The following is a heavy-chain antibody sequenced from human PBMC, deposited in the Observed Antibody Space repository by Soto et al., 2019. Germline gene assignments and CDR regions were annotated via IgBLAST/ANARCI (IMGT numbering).Heavy chain of an antibody. Sequence: GASLILSCAASGFSFTNFSMILVRQAPGKGLEWVAGIGASGDITWYADSVKGRLSISRDNSKNTLYLQLNSLRFEDTAVYYCAKDDFTDRGDDYFDYWGPGTLVTVSA. CDR1: GFSFTNFS. CDR2: IGASGDIT. V-gene: IGHV3-23*01. CDR3: AKDDFTDRGDDYFDY. D-gene: IGHD2-21*02. J-gene: IGHJ4*02.